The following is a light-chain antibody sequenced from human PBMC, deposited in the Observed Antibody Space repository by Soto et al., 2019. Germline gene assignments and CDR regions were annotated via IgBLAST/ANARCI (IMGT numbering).Light chain of an antibody. CDR1: QRISTW. CDR2: KAS. Sequence: DIQMTQSPSTLSASVGDRVTITCRASQRISTWLAWYQQKPGKAPKLMIYKASSLESGVPSRFSGSGSGTELTLTISSLQPDDFATYYCQQYNSYPYTFGQGTKLEIK. CDR3: QQYNSYPYT. J-gene: IGKJ2*01. V-gene: IGKV1-5*03.